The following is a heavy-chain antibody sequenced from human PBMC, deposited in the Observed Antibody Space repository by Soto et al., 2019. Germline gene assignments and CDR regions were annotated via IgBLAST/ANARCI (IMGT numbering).Heavy chain of an antibody. CDR3: AKGPTAQIHNWFDP. Sequence: GRSLRLSCAASGFTFSSYAMSWVRQAPGKGLEWVSAISGSGGSTYYADSVKGRFTISRENSKNTLELQINSLRAEDTAVYYCAKGPTAQIHNWFDPWGQGTLVTVSS. D-gene: IGHD5-18*01. V-gene: IGHV3-23*01. J-gene: IGHJ5*02. CDR2: ISGSGGST. CDR1: GFTFSSYA.